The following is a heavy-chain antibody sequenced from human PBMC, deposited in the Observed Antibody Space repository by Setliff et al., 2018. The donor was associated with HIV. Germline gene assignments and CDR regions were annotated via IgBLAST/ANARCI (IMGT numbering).Heavy chain of an antibody. V-gene: IGHV1-18*01. J-gene: IGHJ4*02. CDR3: ARRGNYYASAFDY. Sequence: ASVKVSCKASGYTFTNYGITWVRQGPGQGLEWMGWINVYNGDTKDAQKFQGRVTMTTDTSTSTAYMDLRSLRSDDTAVYYCARRGNYYASAFDYWGQGTLVTVSS. CDR1: GYTFTNYG. CDR2: INVYNGDT. D-gene: IGHD3-10*01.